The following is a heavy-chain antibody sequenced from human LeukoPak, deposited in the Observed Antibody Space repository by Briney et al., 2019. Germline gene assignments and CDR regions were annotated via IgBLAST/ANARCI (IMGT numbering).Heavy chain of an antibody. Sequence: GGSLRLSCAASGFTFSSYEMNWVRQAPGKGLEWVSYISSSSSYTNYADSVKGRFTISRDNAKNSLYLQMNSLRAEDTAVYYCARGGAYYDSSGYYLAFDIWGQGTMVTVSS. V-gene: IGHV3-21*05. CDR1: GFTFSSYE. D-gene: IGHD3-22*01. CDR3: ARGGAYYDSSGYYLAFDI. CDR2: ISSSSSYT. J-gene: IGHJ3*02.